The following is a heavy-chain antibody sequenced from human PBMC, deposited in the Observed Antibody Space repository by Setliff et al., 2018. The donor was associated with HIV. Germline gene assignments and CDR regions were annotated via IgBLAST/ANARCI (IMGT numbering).Heavy chain of an antibody. CDR2: IYSSGTT. CDR3: ARATRIIPLVVPGASDY. CDR1: GGSFSAYY. D-gene: IGHD5-12*01. V-gene: IGHV4-59*10. J-gene: IGHJ4*02. Sequence: PSETLSLTCAVYGGSFSAYYWSWIRQPAGKSLEWIGHIYSSGTTDYNPSLKRRVSISLDRPRNQVSLKLTSVTAADTALYYCARATRIIPLVVPGASDYWGQGTLVTVSS.